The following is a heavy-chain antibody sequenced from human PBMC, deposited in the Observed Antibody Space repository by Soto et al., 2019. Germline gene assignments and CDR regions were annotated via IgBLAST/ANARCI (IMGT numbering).Heavy chain of an antibody. V-gene: IGHV1-3*01. CDR3: ASPGKRFLEWPTDY. Sequence: ASVKVSCKASGYTFTSYAIHWVRQAPGQRLEWMGWINAGNGNTKYSQKFQGRVTITRDTSASTAYMELSSLRSEDTAVYYCASPGKRFLEWPTDYWGQGTLVTVSS. D-gene: IGHD3-3*01. CDR2: INAGNGNT. CDR1: GYTFTSYA. J-gene: IGHJ4*02.